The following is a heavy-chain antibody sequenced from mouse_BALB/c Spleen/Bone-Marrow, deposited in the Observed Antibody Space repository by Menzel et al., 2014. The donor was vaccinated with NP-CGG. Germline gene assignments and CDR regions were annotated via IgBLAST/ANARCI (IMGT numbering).Heavy chain of an antibody. J-gene: IGHJ4*01. CDR1: GYTFTSYW. V-gene: IGHV1S41*01. CDR2: IAPGSGST. D-gene: IGHD1-1*01. CDR3: ARSYYGRAMDY. Sequence: DLVRPGASVKLSCKASGYTFTSYWINWIKQRPGQGLEWIGRIAPGSGSTYYDEMFKGKATLTVDTSSSTAYIQLSSLSSVDSAVYFCARSYYGRAMDYWGQGTSVTVSS.